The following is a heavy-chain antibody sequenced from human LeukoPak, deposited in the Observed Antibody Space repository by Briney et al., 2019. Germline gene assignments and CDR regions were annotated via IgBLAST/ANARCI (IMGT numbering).Heavy chain of an antibody. Sequence: SETLSLTCAVYGGSFSGHYWNWIRQPPGKGLEWIGEINHSGSTNYNPSLKSRVTISVDTSKNQFSLKLSSVTAADTAVYYCARPLYYHDSSGYLSWGQGTLVTVSS. V-gene: IGHV4-34*01. CDR3: ARPLYYHDSSGYLS. CDR1: GGSFSGHY. D-gene: IGHD3-22*01. CDR2: INHSGST. J-gene: IGHJ4*02.